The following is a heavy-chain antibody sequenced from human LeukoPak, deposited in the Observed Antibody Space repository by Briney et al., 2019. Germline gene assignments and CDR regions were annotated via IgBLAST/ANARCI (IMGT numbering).Heavy chain of an antibody. CDR2: ISSSSSYI. J-gene: IGHJ6*03. CDR1: GFTFSSYS. D-gene: IGHD6-13*01. Sequence: GSLRLSCAASGFTFSSYSMNWVRQAPGKGLEWVSSISSSSSYIYYADSVKGRFTISRDNAKNSLYLQMNSLRAEDTAVYYCARDRAPSIAAAGKYYYYYYYMDVWGKGTTVTVSS. V-gene: IGHV3-21*01. CDR3: ARDRAPSIAAAGKYYYYYYYMDV.